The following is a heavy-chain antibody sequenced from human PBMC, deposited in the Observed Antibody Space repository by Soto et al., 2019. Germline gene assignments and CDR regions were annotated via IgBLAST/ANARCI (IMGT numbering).Heavy chain of an antibody. Sequence: PGGSLRLSCAACGFTFSSYGMHWVRQAPGKGLEWVAVISYDGSNKYYADSVKGRFTISRDNSKNTLYLQMNSLRAEDTAVYYCAKDLKRYDSSGYYDYWGQGTLVTVSS. J-gene: IGHJ4*02. CDR1: GFTFSSYG. CDR2: ISYDGSNK. D-gene: IGHD3-22*01. CDR3: AKDLKRYDSSGYYDY. V-gene: IGHV3-30*18.